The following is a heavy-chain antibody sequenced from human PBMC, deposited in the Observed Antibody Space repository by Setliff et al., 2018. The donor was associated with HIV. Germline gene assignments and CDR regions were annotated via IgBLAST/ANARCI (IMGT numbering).Heavy chain of an antibody. D-gene: IGHD2-15*01. CDR2: ISYSGIS. V-gene: IGHV4-59*11. CDR1: GGSITGHY. Sequence: SETLSLTCTVSGGSITGHYWSWIRQPPGKGPEWIGYISYSGISNYNPSLKSRVTISLDTSKSTLYLQMNSLRVEDTAMYYCAKSNNWYLPFDYWGQGTLVTVSS. J-gene: IGHJ4*02. CDR3: AKSNNWYLPFDY.